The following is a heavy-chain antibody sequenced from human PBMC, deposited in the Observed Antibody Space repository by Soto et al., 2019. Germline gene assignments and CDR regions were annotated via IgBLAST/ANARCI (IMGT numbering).Heavy chain of an antibody. D-gene: IGHD3-16*02. CDR1: GNTFVKYG. CDR3: GREVDEGDQRYRYY. J-gene: IGHJ4*02. Sequence: QVQLVQSGAEVKKPGASVKVSCKASGNTFVKYGISWVRQAPGQGLEWMGWVRGYNGNTNYAQKVRGRVTMTTDTSTSTVYMEVRSMTSDDTAMYYCGREVDEGDQRYRYYWGGGTLVTVFS. CDR2: VRGYNGNT. V-gene: IGHV1-18*01.